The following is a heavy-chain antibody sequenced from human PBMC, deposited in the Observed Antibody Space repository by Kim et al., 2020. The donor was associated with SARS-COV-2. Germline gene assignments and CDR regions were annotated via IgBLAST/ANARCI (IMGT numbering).Heavy chain of an antibody. D-gene: IGHD3-10*01. CDR1: GFTFSSYA. J-gene: IGHJ1*01. Sequence: GGSLRLSCAASGFTFSSYAMSWVRQAPGKGLEWVSAISGSGGSTYYADSVKGRFTISRGNSKNTLYLQMNSLRAEDTAVYYCAKGLPGFGELRNRYFQHWGQGTLVTVSS. CDR2: ISGSGGST. V-gene: IGHV3-23*01. CDR3: AKGLPGFGELRNRYFQH.